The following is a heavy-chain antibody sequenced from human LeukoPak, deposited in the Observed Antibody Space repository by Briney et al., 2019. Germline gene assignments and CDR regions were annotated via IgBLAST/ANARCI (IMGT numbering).Heavy chain of an antibody. J-gene: IGHJ4*02. D-gene: IGHD3-9*01. CDR1: GFTFSSYG. CDR3: ARSTSSEYDIYHFDY. V-gene: IGHV3-33*01. CDR2: IWYDGSNK. Sequence: HPGGSLILSCAASGFTFSSYGMHWVRQAPGKGLEWVAVIWYDGSNKYYADSVKGRFTISRDNSKNTLYLQMNSLRAEDTAVYYCARSTSSEYDIYHFDYWGQGTLVTVSS.